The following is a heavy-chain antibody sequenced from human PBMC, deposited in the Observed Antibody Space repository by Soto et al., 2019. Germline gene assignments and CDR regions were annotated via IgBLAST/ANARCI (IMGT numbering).Heavy chain of an antibody. Sequence: GGSLRLSCAASGFTSWDYDMSWIRQAPGKGLEWVSYISRSGNTMYYGDYVKGRFTISRDNAENSVFLQMVILRAEDTAVYYCVREGRSSTSCNTGCAFDIWGQGTMVTVSS. CDR2: ISRSGNTM. J-gene: IGHJ3*02. V-gene: IGHV3-11*01. CDR3: VREGRSSTSCNTGCAFDI. CDR1: GFTSWDYD. D-gene: IGHD2-2*02.